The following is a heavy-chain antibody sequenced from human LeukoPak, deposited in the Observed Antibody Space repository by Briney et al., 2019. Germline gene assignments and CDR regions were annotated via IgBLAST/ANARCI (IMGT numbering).Heavy chain of an antibody. D-gene: IGHD3-22*01. CDR2: ISGSGGST. J-gene: IGHJ4*02. CDR3: ARDYGHYYDSSGSDY. Sequence: GGSLRLSCAASGFTFSSYAMNWVRQAPGKGLEWVSAISGSGGSTYYADSVKGRFTISRDNSKNTLYLQMNSLRAEDTAVYYCARDYGHYYDSSGSDYWGQGTLVTVSS. V-gene: IGHV3-23*01. CDR1: GFTFSSYA.